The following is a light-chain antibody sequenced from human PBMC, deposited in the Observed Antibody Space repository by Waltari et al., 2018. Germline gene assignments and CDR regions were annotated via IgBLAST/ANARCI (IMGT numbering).Light chain of an antibody. V-gene: IGLV7-43*01. CDR3: LLHFGGDQLV. CDR1: TGPVASGHY. CDR2: SST. J-gene: IGLJ3*02. Sequence: QTVVTQEPSLTVSPGGTVTLTCTSSTGPVASGHYLSWFQQMPGQAPRALIFSSTIKYSWTPARFSGSLLGGKAALTLSSVQPEDEADYYCLLHFGGDQLVFGGGTRLTVL.